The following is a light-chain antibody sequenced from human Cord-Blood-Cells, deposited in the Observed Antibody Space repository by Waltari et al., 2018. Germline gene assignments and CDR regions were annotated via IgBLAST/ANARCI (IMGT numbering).Light chain of an antibody. CDR3: QAWDSSTGV. J-gene: IGLJ2*01. V-gene: IGLV3-1*01. Sequence: SYELTQPPSVSVSPGQTASIPCSGDKLGDKYACWYQQKPGQSLVLVSYQVSKRPSGIPERFSGSNSGNTATLTISGTQAMDEADYYCQAWDSSTGVFGGGTKLTVL. CDR1: KLGDKY. CDR2: QVS.